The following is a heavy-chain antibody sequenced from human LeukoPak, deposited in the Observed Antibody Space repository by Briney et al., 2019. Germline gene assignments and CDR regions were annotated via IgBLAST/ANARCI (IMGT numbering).Heavy chain of an antibody. V-gene: IGHV4-30-2*01. Sequence: SETLSLTCAVSGGSISSGGYSWSWIRQPPGKGLEWIGYIYHSGSTYYNPSLKSRVTISVERSKNQFSLKLSSVTAADTAVYYCARGHSHGKYYYGSGSPGGFDPWGQGTLVTVSS. CDR1: GGSISSGGYS. D-gene: IGHD3-10*01. CDR3: ARGHSHGKYYYGSGSPGGFDP. J-gene: IGHJ5*02. CDR2: IYHSGST.